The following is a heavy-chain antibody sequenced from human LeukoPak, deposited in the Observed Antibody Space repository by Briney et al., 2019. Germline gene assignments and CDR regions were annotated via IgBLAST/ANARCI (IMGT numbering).Heavy chain of an antibody. V-gene: IGHV4-34*01. CDR2: INHSGST. CDR1: GGSFSGYY. Sequence: SETLSLTCAVYGGSFSGYYWSWIRQPPGKGLEWIGEINHSGSTNYNPSLKSRVTISVDTSKNQFSLKLSSVTAADTAVYYCARGDRLLRYFDWLLYGSWYFDYWGQGTLVTVSS. D-gene: IGHD3-9*01. J-gene: IGHJ4*02. CDR3: ARGDRLLRYFDWLLYGSWYFDY.